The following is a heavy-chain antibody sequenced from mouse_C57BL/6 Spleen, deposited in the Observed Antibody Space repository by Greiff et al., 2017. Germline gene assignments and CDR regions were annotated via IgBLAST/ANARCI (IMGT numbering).Heavy chain of an antibody. D-gene: IGHD4-1*01. CDR3: AKLGTGRFAY. J-gene: IGHJ3*01. CDR1: GFSLTSYG. V-gene: IGHV2-3*01. Sequence: VQLQQSGPGLVAPSQSLSITCTVSGFSLTSYGVSWVRQPPGKGLEWLGVIWGDGSTNYHSAPISRLSISKDNSKSQVFLKLNSRQTDDTATYYCAKLGTGRFAYWGQGTLGTVSA. CDR2: IWGDGST.